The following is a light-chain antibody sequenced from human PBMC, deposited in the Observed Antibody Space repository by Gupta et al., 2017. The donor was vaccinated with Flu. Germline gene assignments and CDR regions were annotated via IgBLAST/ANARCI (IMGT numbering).Light chain of an antibody. CDR2: WGA. V-gene: IGKV4-1*01. Sequence: GESATTDGKASQSVIDSSNIKNYLSRYQQKPAQQAKLLIYWGATRRSGVPAQSISSSSGTEVIPIISSRQADDVSVEYCRHYDCASGSTFGQGTKVEIK. CDR1: QSVIDSSNIKNY. CDR3: RHYDCASGST. J-gene: IGKJ1*01.